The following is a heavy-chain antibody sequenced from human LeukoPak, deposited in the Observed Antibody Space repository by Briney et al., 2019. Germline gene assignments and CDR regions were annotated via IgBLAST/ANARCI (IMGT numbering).Heavy chain of an antibody. CDR3: ARDQRTVAGLAPYDY. CDR2: ISSSSSYI. J-gene: IGHJ4*02. CDR1: GFTFSSYS. D-gene: IGHD6-19*01. V-gene: IGHV3-21*01. Sequence: GGSLRLSCAASGFTFSSYSMNWVRQAPGKGLEWVSSISSSSSYIYYADSVKGRFTISRDNAKNSLYLQMNSLRAEDTAVYYCARDQRTVAGLAPYDYWGQGTLVTVSS.